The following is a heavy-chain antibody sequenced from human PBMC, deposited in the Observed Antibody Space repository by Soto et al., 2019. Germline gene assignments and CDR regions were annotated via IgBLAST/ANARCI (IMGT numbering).Heavy chain of an antibody. D-gene: IGHD5-18*01. Sequence: GGSLRLSCAASGFTFSKFWMHWVRQAPGKGLVWVSRIYSDGSGPMYADSVKGRFTISRDNAKSTLYLQMNSLRAEDTAVYYCATLNSFGSDYWGRGTLVTVSS. CDR3: ATLNSFGSDY. J-gene: IGHJ4*02. V-gene: IGHV3-74*03. CDR2: IYSDGSGP. CDR1: GFTFSKFW.